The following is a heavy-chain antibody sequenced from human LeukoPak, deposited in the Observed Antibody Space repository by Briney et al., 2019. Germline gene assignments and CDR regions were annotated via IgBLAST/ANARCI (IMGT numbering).Heavy chain of an antibody. CDR2: IKQDGSEK. D-gene: IGHD1-26*01. Sequence: GGSLRLSCAASGFTFSDYWMAWVRQAPGKGLEWVANIKQDGSEKYYVDSVKGRFTISRDNAKNSLYLQMNSLRAEDTAVYYCARDSGTYWGQETLVTVSS. J-gene: IGHJ4*02. CDR3: ARDSGTY. CDR1: GFTFSDYW. V-gene: IGHV3-7*01.